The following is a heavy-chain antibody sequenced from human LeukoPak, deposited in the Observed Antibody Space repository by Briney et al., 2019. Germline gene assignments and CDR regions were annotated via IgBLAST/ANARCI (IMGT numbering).Heavy chain of an antibody. J-gene: IGHJ6*03. CDR1: GGSISSSSYY. CDR2: IYYSGST. D-gene: IGHD2-2*01. Sequence: PSETLSLTCTVSGGSISSSSYYWGWLRQPPGKGLEWIGSIYYSGSTYYNPSLKSRVTISVDTSKNQFSLKLSSVTAADTAVYYCARHDKCSSTSCFYYYYYMDVWGKGTTVTISS. CDR3: ARHDKCSSTSCFYYYYYMDV. V-gene: IGHV4-39*01.